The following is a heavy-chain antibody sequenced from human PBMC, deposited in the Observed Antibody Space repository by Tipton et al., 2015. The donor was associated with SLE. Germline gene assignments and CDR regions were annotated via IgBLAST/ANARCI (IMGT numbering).Heavy chain of an antibody. J-gene: IGHJ4*02. CDR1: GGSISSGDYY. CDR3: AGGSGSGWLDY. CDR2: IYYSGST. V-gene: IGHV4-30-4*01. Sequence: TLSLTCTVSGGSISSGDYYWSWIRQPPGKGLEWIGYIYYSGSTYYNPSLKSRVTISVDTSKNQFSLKLSSVTAADTAVYYCAGGSGSGWLDYWGQGTLVTVSS. D-gene: IGHD6-19*01.